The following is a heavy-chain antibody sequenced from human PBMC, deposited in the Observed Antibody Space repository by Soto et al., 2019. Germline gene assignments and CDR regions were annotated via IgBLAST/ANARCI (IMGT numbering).Heavy chain of an antibody. V-gene: IGHV3-74*01. CDR1: GFTFSTYL. J-gene: IGHJ4*02. CDR3: ARDLGGSHDY. D-gene: IGHD3-16*01. CDR2: TKTDGSVT. Sequence: EVQLVESGGGLLQPGGSLRLYFAASGFTFSTYLMHCVRQAPGKGLVWVSRTKTDGSVTTYADSVKGRFTISRDNAKNTLYLQMSTLRAEYTAVYYCARDLGGSHDYWGRGTLVTVSS.